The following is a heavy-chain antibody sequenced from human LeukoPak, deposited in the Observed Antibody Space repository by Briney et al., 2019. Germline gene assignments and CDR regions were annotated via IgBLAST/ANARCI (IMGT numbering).Heavy chain of an antibody. CDR2: ITSGGDYI. CDR1: GFTFNTFN. V-gene: IGHV3-21*01. D-gene: IGHD3-9*01. Sequence: GGSLRLSCAASGFTFNTFNMNWVRQAPGKGLEWVSSITSGGDYIYYADSEKGRFTTSRDNAKNSLSLQLNSLRVEDTAVYYCARGHYDVLAASYKWTPDYWGQGTLVTVSS. CDR3: ARGHYDVLAASYKWTPDY. J-gene: IGHJ4*02.